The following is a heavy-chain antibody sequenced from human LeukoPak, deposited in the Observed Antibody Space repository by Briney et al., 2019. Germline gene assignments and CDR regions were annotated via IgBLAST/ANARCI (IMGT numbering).Heavy chain of an antibody. J-gene: IGHJ4*02. CDR3: ATVATYYYDSSGYYY. D-gene: IGHD3-22*01. CDR2: ISAYNGNT. CDR1: GYTFTSYG. V-gene: IGHV1-18*01. Sequence: ASVKVSCKASGYTFTSYGISWVRQAPGQGLEWMGWISAYNGNTNYAQKLQGRVTMTTDTSTSTAYMELRSLRSDDTAVYYCATVATYYYDSSGYYYWGQGTLVTVSS.